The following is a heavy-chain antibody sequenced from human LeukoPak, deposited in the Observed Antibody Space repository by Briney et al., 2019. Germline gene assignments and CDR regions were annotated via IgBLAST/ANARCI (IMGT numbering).Heavy chain of an antibody. V-gene: IGHV4-59*01. J-gene: IGHJ6*04. CDR1: GGSISSYY. CDR2: IYYSGST. D-gene: IGHD3-10*01. Sequence: SETLSLTCTVSGGSISSYYWSWIRQPPGKGLEWIGYIYYSGSTNYNPSLKSRVTISVDTSKNQFSLKLSSVTAAGTAVYYCASSGYYYGMDVWGKGTTVTVSS. CDR3: ASSGYYYGMDV.